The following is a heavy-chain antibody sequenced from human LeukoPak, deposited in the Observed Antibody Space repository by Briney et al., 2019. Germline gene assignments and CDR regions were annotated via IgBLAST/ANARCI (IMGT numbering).Heavy chain of an antibody. Sequence: SETLSLTCTVSGYSISSGYYWGWIRQPPGKGLEWIGSIYHSGSTYYNPSLKSRVTISVDTSKNQFSLKLSSVTAADTAVYYCARCYYDRSGYYYDAFDIWGQGTMVTVSS. CDR3: ARCYYDRSGYYYDAFDI. J-gene: IGHJ3*02. D-gene: IGHD3-22*01. V-gene: IGHV4-38-2*02. CDR1: GYSISSGYY. CDR2: IYHSGST.